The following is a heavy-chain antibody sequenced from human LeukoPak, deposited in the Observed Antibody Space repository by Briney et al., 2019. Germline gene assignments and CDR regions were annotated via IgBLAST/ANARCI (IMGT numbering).Heavy chain of an antibody. Sequence: GGSLRLSCAASRFTFNSYAMSWVRQAPGKGLEWVSVIGGSNGITFYVGSVKGRFTISRDNSKDTLYLQMNSLRAEDTAVYYCAKVHYYDSGSYRYYFDYWDQGTLVTVSS. D-gene: IGHD3-10*01. V-gene: IGHV3-23*01. CDR1: RFTFNSYA. J-gene: IGHJ4*02. CDR3: AKVHYYDSGSYRYYFDY. CDR2: IGGSNGIT.